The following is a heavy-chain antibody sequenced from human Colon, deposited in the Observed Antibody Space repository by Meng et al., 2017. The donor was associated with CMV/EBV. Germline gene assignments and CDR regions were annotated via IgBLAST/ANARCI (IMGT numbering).Heavy chain of an antibody. CDR2: INTDGSTT. CDR3: ASRDY. V-gene: IGHV3-74*01. Sequence: EGERVESGGGLVQPGGSLRPSCAASGFTFSSKWMHWVRQGPGKGLVWVSRINTDGSTTYYADSVKGRFTISRDNAKNTLYLQMNSLRAEDTAVYYCASRDYWGQGTLVTVSS. J-gene: IGHJ4*02. CDR1: GFTFSSKW.